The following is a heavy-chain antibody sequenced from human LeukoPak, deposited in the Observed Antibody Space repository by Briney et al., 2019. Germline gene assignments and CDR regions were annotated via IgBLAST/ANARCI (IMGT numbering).Heavy chain of an antibody. CDR3: ARDGVPDCSSTSCYGWFDP. J-gene: IGHJ5*02. V-gene: IGHV3-48*04. CDR2: INSSSSTN. D-gene: IGHD2-2*01. Sequence: GGSLRLSCAASGFTFSSYSMNWVRQAPGKGLEWVSSINSSSSTNYNADSVKGRFTISRDNAKNSLYLQMNSLRAEDTAVYYCARDGVPDCSSTSCYGWFDPWGQGTLVTVSS. CDR1: GFTFSSYS.